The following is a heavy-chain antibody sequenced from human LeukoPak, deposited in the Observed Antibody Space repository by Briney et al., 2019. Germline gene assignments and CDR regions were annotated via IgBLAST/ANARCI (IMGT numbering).Heavy chain of an antibody. D-gene: IGHD2-2*01. CDR3: AADPGYCSSTSCYAPV. CDR2: IIPIFGTA. V-gene: IGHV1-69*01. J-gene: IGHJ4*02. Sequence: SVKVFCKASGGTFSSYAISWVRQAPGQGLEWMGGIIPIFGTANYAQKFQGRVTITADESTSTAYMELSSLRSEDTAVYYCAADPGYCSSTSCYAPVWGQGTLVTVSS. CDR1: GGTFSSYA.